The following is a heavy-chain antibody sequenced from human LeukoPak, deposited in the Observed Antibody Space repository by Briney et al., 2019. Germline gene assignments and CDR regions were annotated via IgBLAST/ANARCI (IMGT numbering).Heavy chain of an antibody. Sequence: ASVKVSCKASGYTFTGYYMHWVRQAPGQGLEWMGWINPHSGGTNYAQKFQGRVTMTRDTSISTAYMELSRLRSDDTAVYYCAREGASSGWTGWGQGTLVTVSS. V-gene: IGHV1-2*02. CDR1: GYTFTGYY. D-gene: IGHD6-19*01. J-gene: IGHJ4*02. CDR3: AREGASSGWTG. CDR2: INPHSGGT.